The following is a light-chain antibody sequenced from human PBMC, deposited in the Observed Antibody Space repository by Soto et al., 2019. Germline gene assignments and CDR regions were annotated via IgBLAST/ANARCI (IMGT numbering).Light chain of an antibody. J-gene: IGKJ2*01. CDR1: QSISSY. V-gene: IGKV1-39*01. Sequence: DIQMTQSPSSLSASVGDRVTITCRASQSISSYLYWYQQKPGKAPKLLIYAASSLQSGVPSRFSGSGSGTAVTLTISSLQPEDCATYYCQQSYSTPPYPFGQGTKLEIK. CDR2: AAS. CDR3: QQSYSTPPYP.